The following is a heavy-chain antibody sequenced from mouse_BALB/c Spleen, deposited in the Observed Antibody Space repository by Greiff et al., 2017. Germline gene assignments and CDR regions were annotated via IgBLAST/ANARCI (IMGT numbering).Heavy chain of an antibody. CDR1: GYSITSGYY. Sequence: EVQVVESGPGLVKPSQSLSLTCSVTGYSITSGYYWNWIRQFPGNTLEWMGYISYDGSNNYNPSLKNRISITRDTSKNQFFLKLNSVTTEDTATYYCARVDDGYYAMDYWGQGTAVTVSS. V-gene: IGHV3-6*02. CDR2: ISYDGSN. J-gene: IGHJ4*01. CDR3: ARVDDGYYAMDY. D-gene: IGHD2-3*01.